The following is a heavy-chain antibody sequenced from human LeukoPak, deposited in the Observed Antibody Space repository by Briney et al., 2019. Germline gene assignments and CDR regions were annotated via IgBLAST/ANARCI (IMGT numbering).Heavy chain of an antibody. Sequence: ASVKVSCKASGYTFINYGVTWVRQAPGQGLEWMGWFSASNGNTNYAQKLQGRVTMTTETSTSTAYMELRSLRSDDTAVYYCARALSRGYSGYDYGLGYWGQGTLVTVSS. J-gene: IGHJ4*02. D-gene: IGHD5-12*01. CDR1: GYTFINYG. CDR3: ARALSRGYSGYDYGLGY. V-gene: IGHV1-18*01. CDR2: FSASNGNT.